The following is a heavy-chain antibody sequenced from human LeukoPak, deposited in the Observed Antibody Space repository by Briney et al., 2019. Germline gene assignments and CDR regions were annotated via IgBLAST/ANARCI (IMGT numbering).Heavy chain of an antibody. CDR3: ARGYCNGGSCYSVWFDP. V-gene: IGHV3-53*01. D-gene: IGHD2-15*01. J-gene: IGHJ5*02. Sequence: PGGSLRLSCAASGFTFSSSHMNWVRQAPGKGLEWVSVLYSGGSTYYSDSVTGRFIISRDNSKNTLYLPMNSLRAEDTAVYYCARGYCNGGSCYSVWFDPWGQGTLVTVSS. CDR2: LYSGGST. CDR1: GFTFSSSH.